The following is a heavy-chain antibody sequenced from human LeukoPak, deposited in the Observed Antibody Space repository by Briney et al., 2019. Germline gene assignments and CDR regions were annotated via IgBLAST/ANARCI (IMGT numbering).Heavy chain of an antibody. D-gene: IGHD3-3*01. Sequence: GGSLRLSCAASGFTFSSYAMSWVRQAPGKGLELVSSISGAGDKTYYADSVKGRLTISRDNSKNTLYLQMNSLRAEDTAVYYCAKDASIFGVVVGRYDYWGQGTLVTVSS. CDR3: AKDASIFGVVVGRYDY. CDR1: GFTFSSYA. CDR2: ISGAGDKT. V-gene: IGHV3-23*01. J-gene: IGHJ4*02.